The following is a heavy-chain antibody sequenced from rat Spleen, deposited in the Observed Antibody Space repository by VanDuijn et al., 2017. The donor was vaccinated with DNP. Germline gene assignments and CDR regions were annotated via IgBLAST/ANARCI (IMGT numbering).Heavy chain of an antibody. CDR2: ISPGGDNT. J-gene: IGHJ2*01. CDR1: GFTFSDYF. CDR3: ARRKNYGLSYYFDY. V-gene: IGHV5-25*01. D-gene: IGHD1-6*01. Sequence: EVQLVESGGGLVQPGGSMRLSCVASGFTFSDYFMTWVRQAPAKGLEWVASISPGGDNTYSGDSVKGRFTVSRDNAKTSLYLQMDSLRSEDTATYYCARRKNYGLSYYFDYWGQGVMVTASS.